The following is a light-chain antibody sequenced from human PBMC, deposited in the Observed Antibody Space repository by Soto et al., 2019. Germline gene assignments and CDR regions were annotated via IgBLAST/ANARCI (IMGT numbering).Light chain of an antibody. CDR3: SSYTTINTVV. CDR2: NVN. CDR1: SSDVGAYNY. Sequence: QSVLTQPASVSGSPGQSITLSCTGTSSDVGAYNYVSWYQQHPGKAPKLMIYNVNNRPSGVSDRVFGSKSGTTASLTISGLQAEDEADYYCSSYTTINTVVFGGGTKLTVL. V-gene: IGLV2-14*03. J-gene: IGLJ3*02.